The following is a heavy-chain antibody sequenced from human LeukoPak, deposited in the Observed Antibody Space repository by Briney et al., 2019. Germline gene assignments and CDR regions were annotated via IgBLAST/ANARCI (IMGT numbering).Heavy chain of an antibody. CDR1: GYTFTSYG. Sequence: ASVKVSCKASGYTFTSYGISWVRQAPGQGLEWMGWISAYNGNTNYAQKLQGRVTMTTDTSTSTAYMELRSLRSDDTAVYYRARATTPPWDYYYYMDVWGKGTTVTVSS. CDR3: ARATTPPWDYYYYMDV. CDR2: ISAYNGNT. V-gene: IGHV1-18*01. D-gene: IGHD5-24*01. J-gene: IGHJ6*03.